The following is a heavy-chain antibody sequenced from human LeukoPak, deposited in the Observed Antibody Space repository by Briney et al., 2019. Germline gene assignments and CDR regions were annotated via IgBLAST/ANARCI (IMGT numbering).Heavy chain of an antibody. CDR3: AKDPYDTGGWFDP. CDR1: GFTVSSNY. J-gene: IGHJ5*02. Sequence: PGGSLRLSCAGSGFTVSSNYMSWARQAPGKGLEWVSAISGSGVNTYYADSVKGRFTISRDNSKNTLYLQMNSLRAEDTAVYYCAKDPYDTGGWFDPWGQGTLVTVSS. V-gene: IGHV3-23*01. D-gene: IGHD3-9*01. CDR2: ISGSGVNT.